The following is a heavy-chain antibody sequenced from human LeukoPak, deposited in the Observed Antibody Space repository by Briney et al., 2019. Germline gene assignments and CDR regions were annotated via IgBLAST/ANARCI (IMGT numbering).Heavy chain of an antibody. CDR3: ARVRASSTSPYYYYYMDV. Sequence: SETLSLTCAVYGGSFIGFHWNWIRQAPGKGLEWIGDINHSGSTNYNPSLTSRVTISVDPSKNQFSLNLSSVTAADTAVYYCARVRASSTSPYYYYYMDVWGKGTTVTVSS. J-gene: IGHJ6*03. V-gene: IGHV4-34*01. CDR1: GGSFIGFH. D-gene: IGHD2-2*01. CDR2: INHSGST.